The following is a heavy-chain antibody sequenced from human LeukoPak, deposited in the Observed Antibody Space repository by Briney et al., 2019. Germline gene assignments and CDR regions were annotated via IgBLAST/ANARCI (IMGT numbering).Heavy chain of an antibody. CDR2: ISGSGIST. CDR3: AKGGKQQWPYYYYMDV. D-gene: IGHD6-19*01. V-gene: IGHV3-23*01. Sequence: GGSLRLSCAASGFTFSNYAMSWVRQAPGKGLEWVSAISGSGISTYYADSVKGRFTISRDHSKNTLDLQMNSLRVEDTAVYYCAKGGKQQWPYYYYMDVWGKGTTVTVSS. J-gene: IGHJ6*03. CDR1: GFTFSNYA.